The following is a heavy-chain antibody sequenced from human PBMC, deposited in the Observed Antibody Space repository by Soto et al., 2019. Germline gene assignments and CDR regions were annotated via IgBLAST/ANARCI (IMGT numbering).Heavy chain of an antibody. Sequence: GGSLRLSCATSGFTFRDYYFSWIRQAPGKGLEWISYISHSGKTIYYADSVKGRFTISRDDAKNTLYLQMNSLRAEDTAMYYCTRRDSGAFDVWGHGTMVTVS. CDR2: ISHSGKTI. V-gene: IGHV3-11*01. CDR1: GFTFRDYY. J-gene: IGHJ3*01. CDR3: TRRDSGAFDV.